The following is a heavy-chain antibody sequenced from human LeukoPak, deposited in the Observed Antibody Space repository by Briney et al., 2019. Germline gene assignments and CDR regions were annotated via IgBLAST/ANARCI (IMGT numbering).Heavy chain of an antibody. CDR1: GFTFTTYV. Sequence: GGSLRLSCAASGFTFTTYVIHWVRQAPGKGLEWVTLISHDENNKYYADSVKGRFTISRDNSKNTLYLQMNSLRAEDTSVYYCARGGGYCSTPSCYTFDYWGQGTLVTVSS. J-gene: IGHJ4*02. V-gene: IGHV3-30-3*01. D-gene: IGHD2-2*01. CDR3: ARGGGYCSTPSCYTFDY. CDR2: ISHDENNK.